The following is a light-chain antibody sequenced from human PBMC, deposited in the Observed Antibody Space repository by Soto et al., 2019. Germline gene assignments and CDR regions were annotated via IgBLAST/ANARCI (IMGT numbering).Light chain of an antibody. V-gene: IGKV3-15*01. CDR3: QQYNNWPLT. CDR1: QSVSSN. CDR2: DAS. J-gene: IGKJ4*02. Sequence: EIVMTQSPATLSVSPGERATLSCRSSQSVSSNLAWYQQKPGQTPRLLIYDASSRATGIPARFSGSGSGTDFNLTISSLHSEDFAVYYCQQYNNWPLTFGGGINVEIK.